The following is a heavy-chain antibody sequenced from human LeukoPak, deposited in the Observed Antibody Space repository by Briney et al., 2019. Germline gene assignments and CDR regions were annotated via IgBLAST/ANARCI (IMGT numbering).Heavy chain of an antibody. Sequence: SQTLSLTCGVSGGFISSSSYYWSWIRQPAGKGLEWIGRIYTSGSTKYNPSLKGRVTISVDTSKNQFSLKLNSVTAADTAVYYCARGVTVTTWDPWFDTWGQGTLVTVSS. V-gene: IGHV4-61*02. D-gene: IGHD1-20*01. CDR3: ARGVTVTTWDPWFDT. J-gene: IGHJ5*02. CDR2: IYTSGST. CDR1: GGFISSSSYY.